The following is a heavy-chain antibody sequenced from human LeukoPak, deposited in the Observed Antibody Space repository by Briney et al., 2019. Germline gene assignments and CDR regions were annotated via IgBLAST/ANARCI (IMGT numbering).Heavy chain of an antibody. CDR2: IYSGGST. D-gene: IGHD3-22*01. Sequence: GGSLRLSCAASGFTVSSNYMSWVRQAPGKGLEWVSVIYSGGSTYYADSVKGRFTISRDNSKNTLYLQMNSLRAEDTAVYYCARVVNYYDSSGYRNWFDPWGQGTLVTVSS. CDR1: GFTVSSNY. CDR3: ARVVNYYDSSGYRNWFDP. V-gene: IGHV3-53*01. J-gene: IGHJ5*02.